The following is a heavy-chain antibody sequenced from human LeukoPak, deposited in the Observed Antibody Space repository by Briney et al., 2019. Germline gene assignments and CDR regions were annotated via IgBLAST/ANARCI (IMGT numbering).Heavy chain of an antibody. V-gene: IGHV1-46*01. CDR2: INPSGGST. J-gene: IGHJ3*02. Sequence: ASVKVSCKASGGTFSSYAISWVRQAPGQGLEWMGIINPSGGSTSYAQKFQGRVTMTRDTSTSTVYMELSSLRSEDTAVYYCARAFAPLYSSSEDAFDIWGQGTMVTVSS. D-gene: IGHD6-13*01. CDR3: ARAFAPLYSSSEDAFDI. CDR1: GGTFSSYA.